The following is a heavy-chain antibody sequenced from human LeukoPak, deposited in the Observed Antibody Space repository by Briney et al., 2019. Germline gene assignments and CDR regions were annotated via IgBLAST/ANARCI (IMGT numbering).Heavy chain of an antibody. Sequence: PSETLSLTCTVSGSSISSYYWSWIRQPPGKGLEWIGYIHYSGSTNYNPSLKSRVTISVDTSRNQFSLKLSSVTAADTAVYYCARTNNYDFWSGYPYYFDYWGQGTLVTVSS. J-gene: IGHJ4*02. CDR1: GSSISSYY. CDR3: ARTNNYDFWSGYPYYFDY. V-gene: IGHV4-59*08. CDR2: IHYSGST. D-gene: IGHD3-3*01.